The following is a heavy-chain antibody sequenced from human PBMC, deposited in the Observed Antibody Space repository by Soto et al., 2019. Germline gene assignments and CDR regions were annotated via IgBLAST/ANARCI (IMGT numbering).Heavy chain of an antibody. J-gene: IGHJ4*02. Sequence: EVQLVESGGGLVQPGRSLRLSCAASGFTFDDYAMHWVRQAPGKGLEWVSGISWNSGSIGYADSVKGRFTISRDNAKNYLYLQMNSLRAEDTALYYCAKDRSRDGYNYDYIFDYWGQGTLVTVSS. D-gene: IGHD5-12*01. CDR2: ISWNSGSI. CDR3: AKDRSRDGYNYDYIFDY. CDR1: GFTFDDYA. V-gene: IGHV3-9*01.